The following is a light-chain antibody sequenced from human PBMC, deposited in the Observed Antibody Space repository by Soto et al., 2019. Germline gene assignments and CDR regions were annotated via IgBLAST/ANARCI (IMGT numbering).Light chain of an antibody. V-gene: IGKV3-11*01. Sequence: EIVLTQSPATLSLSPGERATLSCRASQSVSSYLAWYQQKPGQAPRLLIYDASNRATGIPARFSGSGSGTDFTLTISSLEXXDFAVYXXXQRSNWLTFXGGTRVDI. CDR3: XQRSNWLT. J-gene: IGKJ4*01. CDR1: QSVSSY. CDR2: DAS.